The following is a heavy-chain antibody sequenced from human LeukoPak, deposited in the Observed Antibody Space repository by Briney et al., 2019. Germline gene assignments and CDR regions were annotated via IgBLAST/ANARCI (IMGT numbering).Heavy chain of an antibody. D-gene: IGHD2-21*01. CDR1: GSGFTFSEYW. J-gene: IGHJ6*03. CDR3: AREAYCGGPSCFAVNYMDV. V-gene: IGHV3-7*01. Sequence: GGSLRLSCVASGSGFTFSEYWMGWVRQAPGERLGWVANIKGDGSETYYVDSVKGRFSVSRDNSKNSVYLQMNSLRGDDTALYRCAREAYCGGPSCFAVNYMDVWGKGTTVTVSS. CDR2: IKGDGSET.